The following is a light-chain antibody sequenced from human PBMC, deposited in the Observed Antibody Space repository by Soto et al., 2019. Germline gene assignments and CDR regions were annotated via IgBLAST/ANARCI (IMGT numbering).Light chain of an antibody. CDR3: QQYNNWPPLT. CDR1: QSVSGN. V-gene: IGKV3-15*01. J-gene: IGKJ4*01. CDR2: GAS. Sequence: EIVMTQSPATLSVSPGESATLSCRASQSVSGNLAWYQQKPGQAPRLLIYGASTRATGIPARFSGSGSGTEFTLTISSLQSEDFAVYYRQQYNNWPPLTFGGGTKVEIK.